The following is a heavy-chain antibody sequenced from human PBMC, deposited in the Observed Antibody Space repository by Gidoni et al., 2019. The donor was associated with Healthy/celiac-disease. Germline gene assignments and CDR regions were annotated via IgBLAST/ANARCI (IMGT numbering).Heavy chain of an antibody. V-gene: IGHV3-23*01. CDR2: ISGSGGST. D-gene: IGHD6-13*01. J-gene: IGHJ4*02. CDR1: GFTFSSYA. Sequence: EVQLLESGGGLVQPGGSLRLSCAASGFTFSSYAMSWVRQAPGKGLEWVSAISGSGGSTYYADSGKGRFTISRDNSKNTLYLQMNSLRAEDTAVYYCATGELGSSSWYKYYFDYWGQGTLVTVSS. CDR3: ATGELGSSSWYKYYFDY.